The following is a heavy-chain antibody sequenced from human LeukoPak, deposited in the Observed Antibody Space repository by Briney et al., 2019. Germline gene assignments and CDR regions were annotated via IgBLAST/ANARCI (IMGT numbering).Heavy chain of an antibody. J-gene: IGHJ5*02. CDR2: INHSGST. CDR3: ARDTYYYGSGSYIRFDP. CDR1: GGSFSGYY. D-gene: IGHD3-10*01. V-gene: IGHV4-34*01. Sequence: SETLSLTCAVYGGSFSGYYWSWIRQPPGKGLEWIGEINHSGSTNYNPSLKSRVTMSVDTSKNQFSLKLSSVTAADTAVYYCARDTYYYGSGSYIRFDPWGQGTLVTVSS.